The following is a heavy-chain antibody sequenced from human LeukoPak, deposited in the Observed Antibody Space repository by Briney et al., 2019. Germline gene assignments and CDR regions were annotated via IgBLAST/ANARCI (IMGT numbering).Heavy chain of an antibody. CDR2: ISAYNGNT. J-gene: IGHJ6*02. Sequence: ASVKVSCKASGYTFTSYGISWVRQAPGQGLEWMGWISAYNGNTNYAQKLQGRVTMTTDTSTSTAYMELRSLGSDDTAVYYCARDQSTIFGVVIIPNYYYGMDVWGQGTTVTVSS. D-gene: IGHD3-3*01. CDR1: GYTFTSYG. CDR3: ARDQSTIFGVVIIPNYYYGMDV. V-gene: IGHV1-18*01.